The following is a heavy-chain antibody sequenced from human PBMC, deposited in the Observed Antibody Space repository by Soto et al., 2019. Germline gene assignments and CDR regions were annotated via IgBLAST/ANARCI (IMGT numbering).Heavy chain of an antibody. CDR1: GGSFSGDY. D-gene: IGHD3-3*01. J-gene: IGHJ4*02. CDR2: INHSGST. Sequence: SETLSLTCAVYGGSFSGDYWSWIRQPPGKGLEWIGEINHSGSTNYNPSLKSRVTISVDTSKNQFSLKLSSVTAADTAVYYCARGHDFWRKYYFDYWGQGTLVTVSS. CDR3: ARGHDFWRKYYFDY. V-gene: IGHV4-34*01.